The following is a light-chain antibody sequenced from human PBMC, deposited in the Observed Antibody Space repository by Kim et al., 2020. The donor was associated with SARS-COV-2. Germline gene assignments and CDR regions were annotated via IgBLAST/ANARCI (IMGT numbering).Light chain of an antibody. CDR3: QSRDSSVGDWV. V-gene: IGLV1-40*01. Sequence: QSVLTQPPSVSGAPGQRVSISCTGSSSNIGAGQNVHWYQQFPGTAPKLLIYSNTNRPSGVPDRFSGSKSGTSASLAITGLQAEDEADYYCQSRDSSVGDWVFGGGTKLTVL. J-gene: IGLJ2*01. CDR1: SSNIGAGQN. CDR2: SNT.